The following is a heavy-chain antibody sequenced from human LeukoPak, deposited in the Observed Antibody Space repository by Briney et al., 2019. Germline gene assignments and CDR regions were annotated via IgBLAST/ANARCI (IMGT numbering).Heavy chain of an antibody. Sequence: GGSLRLSCAASGFTFSSYAMSWVRQAPGKGLKWVSVISGSGGSTYYADSVKGRFSISRDNSKNTLYLQMNSLRAEDTAVYYCAKGGIAAAGTFTDYWGQGTLVTVSS. D-gene: IGHD6-13*01. CDR3: AKGGIAAAGTFTDY. V-gene: IGHV3-23*01. CDR2: ISGSGGST. CDR1: GFTFSSYA. J-gene: IGHJ4*02.